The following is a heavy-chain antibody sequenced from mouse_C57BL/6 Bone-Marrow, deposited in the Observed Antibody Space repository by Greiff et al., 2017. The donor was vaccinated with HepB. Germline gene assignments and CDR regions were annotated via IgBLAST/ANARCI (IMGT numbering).Heavy chain of an antibody. V-gene: IGHV1-82*01. CDR1: GYAFSSSW. D-gene: IGHD2-10*02. Sequence: VKLVESGPELVKPGASVKISCKASGYAFSSSWINWVKQRPGKGLEWIGRIYPGDGDTNYNGKFKGKATLTADKSSSTAYMQLSSLTSEDSAVYFCARGDVWYQGYYAMDYWGQGTSVTVSS. CDR2: IYPGDGDT. J-gene: IGHJ4*01. CDR3: ARGDVWYQGYYAMDY.